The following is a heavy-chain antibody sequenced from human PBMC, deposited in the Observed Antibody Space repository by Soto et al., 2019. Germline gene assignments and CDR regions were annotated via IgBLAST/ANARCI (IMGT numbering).Heavy chain of an antibody. J-gene: IGHJ5*02. CDR2: ISGSGTMK. CDR3: AKEAEENEQVPIPGHH. CDR1: GFTFRNHA. V-gene: IGHV3-23*01. Sequence: GGSLRLSSHASGFTFRNHAMTWVRQAPGKGLEWVSGISGSGTMKYYADSVRGHFIISRENARNTLHLQMDNLRVEDTAVYYCAKEAEENEQVPIPGHHWGQGTLVTVSS. D-gene: IGHD2-2*02.